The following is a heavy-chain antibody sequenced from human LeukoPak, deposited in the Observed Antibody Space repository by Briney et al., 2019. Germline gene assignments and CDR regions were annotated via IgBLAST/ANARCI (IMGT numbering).Heavy chain of an antibody. Sequence: QPGRSLRLSCAASGFTFSSYGMHRVRQAPGKGLEWVAVISYDGSNKYHADSVKGRFTISRDNSKNTLYLQMNSLRAEDTAAYYCANTRFDGPRSANYYSSRDDYWGQGTLVTVSS. CDR1: GFTFSSYG. D-gene: IGHD3-10*01. CDR2: ISYDGSNK. J-gene: IGHJ4*02. V-gene: IGHV3-30*18. CDR3: ANTRFDGPRSANYYSSRDDY.